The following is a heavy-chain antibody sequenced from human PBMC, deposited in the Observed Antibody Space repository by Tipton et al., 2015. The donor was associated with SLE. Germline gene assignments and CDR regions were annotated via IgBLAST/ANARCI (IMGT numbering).Heavy chain of an antibody. Sequence: TLSLTCTVSGASISSSSYYWVWFRQPPGKGLEWTGSVYYSGSTNSNPSLKSRVTISVDKSKNQFSLKLSSVTVADTAVYYCAKDYNHDNADYNWGQGTLVIVSS. J-gene: IGHJ4*02. CDR2: VYYSGST. V-gene: IGHV4-39*07. CDR3: AKDYNHDNADYN. CDR1: GASISSSSYY. D-gene: IGHD4-17*01.